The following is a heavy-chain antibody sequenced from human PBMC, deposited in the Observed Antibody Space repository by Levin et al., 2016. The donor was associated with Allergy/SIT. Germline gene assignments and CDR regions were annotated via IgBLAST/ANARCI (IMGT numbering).Heavy chain of an antibody. CDR1: GGSISSGSYY. J-gene: IGHJ3*02. CDR3: ARGRVERYCSGGSCYTGPLDAFDI. Sequence: LRLSCTVSGGSISSGSYYWSWIRQPAGKGLEWIGRIYTSGSTNYNPSLKSRVTISVDTSKNQFSLKLSSVTAADTAVYYCARGRVERYCSGGSCYTGPLDAFDIWGQGTMVTVSS. D-gene: IGHD2-15*01. V-gene: IGHV4-61*02. CDR2: IYTSGST.